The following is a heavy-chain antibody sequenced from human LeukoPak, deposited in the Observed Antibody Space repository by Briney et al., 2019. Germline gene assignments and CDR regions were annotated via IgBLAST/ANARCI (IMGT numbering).Heavy chain of an antibody. Sequence: PSETLSLTCTVSGYSISSGYYWGWIRQPPGKGLEWIGSIYHSGSTYYNPSLKSRVTISVDTSKNQFSLKLSSVTAADTAVYHCARDPRYSSGNDYWGQGTLVTVSS. V-gene: IGHV4-38-2*02. CDR3: ARDPRYSSGNDY. D-gene: IGHD6-19*01. J-gene: IGHJ4*02. CDR1: GYSISSGYY. CDR2: IYHSGST.